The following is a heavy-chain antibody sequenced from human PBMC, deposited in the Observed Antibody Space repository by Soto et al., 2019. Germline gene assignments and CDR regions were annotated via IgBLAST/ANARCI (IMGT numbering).Heavy chain of an antibody. D-gene: IGHD1-1*01. CDR3: ARGRDEYKLGNV. CDR2: IHPSGST. J-gene: IGHJ6*02. V-gene: IGHV4-34*01. Sequence: WTWIRQSPGKGLEWIGEIHPSGSTNYNPSLKSRVTISVDTSKNQFSLNLSSVTAADTAVYYCARGRDEYKLGNVWGHGTTVTVSS.